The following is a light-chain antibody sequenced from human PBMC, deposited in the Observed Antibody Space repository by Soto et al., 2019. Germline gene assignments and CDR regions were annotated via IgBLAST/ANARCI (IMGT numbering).Light chain of an antibody. J-gene: IGKJ1*01. CDR2: AAS. CDR1: QDISSH. CDR3: QQFIFYPLT. Sequence: IQLTQSPSSLSASVGDRVTITCRASQDISSHLAWYQQKPGKAPKLLIYAASTLQSGVLSRFSGSGSGTDFTLTISSLQPEDFATYYCQQFIFYPLTFGQGTKVEVK. V-gene: IGKV1-9*01.